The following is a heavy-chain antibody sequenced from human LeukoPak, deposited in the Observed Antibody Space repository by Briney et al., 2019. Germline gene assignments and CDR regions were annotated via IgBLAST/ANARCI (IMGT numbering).Heavy chain of an antibody. CDR2: IIPIFGTA. J-gene: IGHJ6*03. D-gene: IGHD2-2*01. CDR1: GGTFSSYA. Sequence: GASVKVSCKASGGTFSSYAISWVRQAPGQGLEWMGGIIPIFGTANYAQKLQGRVTMTTDTSTSTAYMELRSLRSDDTAVYYCARVVVPAAVSPLLWYYYYYMDVWGKGTTVTISS. CDR3: ARVVVPAAVSPLLWYYYYYMDV. V-gene: IGHV1-69*05.